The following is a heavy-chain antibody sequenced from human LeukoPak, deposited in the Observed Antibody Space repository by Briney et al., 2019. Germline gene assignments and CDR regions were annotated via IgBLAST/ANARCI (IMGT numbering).Heavy chain of an antibody. CDR1: GGAFSGYY. CDR3: ARSRHIVVVPAAPRATWFDP. J-gene: IGHJ5*02. D-gene: IGHD2-2*01. V-gene: IGHV4-34*01. Sequence: SETLSLTCAVYGGAFSGYYWSWIRQPPGQGLEWIGEINHSGSTNYNPTLKSRVTISVDTSKNQFSLKLSSVTAADTAVYYCARSRHIVVVPAAPRATWFDPWGQGTLVTVSS. CDR2: INHSGST.